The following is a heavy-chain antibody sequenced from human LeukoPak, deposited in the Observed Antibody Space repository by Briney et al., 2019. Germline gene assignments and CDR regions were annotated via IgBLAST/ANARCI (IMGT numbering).Heavy chain of an antibody. D-gene: IGHD2-8*02. V-gene: IGHV4-39*01. CDR1: GGSFRSTTYY. Sequence: SETLSLTCTVSGGSFRSTTYYWGWIRQPPGKGLAWIGTTYYSGSTYYNASLESRVTISVDTSKNQFSLKLSSVTAADTAVYYCARLYWDYYYCMDVWGKGTTVTVSS. CDR2: TYYSGST. J-gene: IGHJ6*03. CDR3: ARLYWDYYYCMDV.